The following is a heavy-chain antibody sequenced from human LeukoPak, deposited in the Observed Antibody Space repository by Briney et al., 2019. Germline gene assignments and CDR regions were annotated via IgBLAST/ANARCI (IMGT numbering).Heavy chain of an antibody. Sequence: PGGSLRLSCAASGFIYNNYGMHWVRQAPGKGLEWVTFISFGGSDKSYADSVKGRFIISRDNSKKTLFLQMNSLTADDTAVYYCAKDVSTGWSFDSWGQGTLVTVSS. D-gene: IGHD6-19*01. CDR3: AKDVSTGWSFDS. CDR1: GFIYNNYG. V-gene: IGHV3-30*02. J-gene: IGHJ4*02. CDR2: ISFGGSDK.